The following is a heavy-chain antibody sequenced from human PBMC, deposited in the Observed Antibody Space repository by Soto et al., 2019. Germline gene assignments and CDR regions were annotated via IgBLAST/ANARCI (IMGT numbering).Heavy chain of an antibody. CDR2: ISTHNGNT. CDR3: AKEGGWALADYYDMHV. J-gene: IGHJ6*02. D-gene: IGHD6-19*01. V-gene: IGHV1-18*04. Sequence: GPSVKVSCKASGYVFTNYGIGWVRQAPGQGLEWMGWISTHNGNTDYAQKFQGRVTMTTETSTSTAYMELRSLTSDDTAVYYCAKEGGWALADYYDMHVWGQGTTVTVSS. CDR1: GYVFTNYG.